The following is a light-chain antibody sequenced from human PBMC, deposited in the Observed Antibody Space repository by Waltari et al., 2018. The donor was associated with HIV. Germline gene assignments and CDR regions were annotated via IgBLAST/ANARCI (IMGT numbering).Light chain of an antibody. Sequence: QSVLTQPPSVSAAPGQKVTISCSGSSSNIGNNYVSWYQQLPGTAPKLLIYDKNKRPSGIPDRCSGCKSGTSATLGITGLQTGDEADYYCGTWDSSLSAGLFGGGTKLTVL. CDR1: SSNIGNNY. CDR3: GTWDSSLSAGL. J-gene: IGLJ2*01. CDR2: DKN. V-gene: IGLV1-51*01.